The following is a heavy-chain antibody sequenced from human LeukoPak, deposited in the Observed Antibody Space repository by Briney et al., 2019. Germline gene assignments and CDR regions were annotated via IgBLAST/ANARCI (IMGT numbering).Heavy chain of an antibody. V-gene: IGHV3-21*01. D-gene: IGHD2-2*01. CDR3: ARVSCSSTSCYAQYGMDV. CDR1: GFTFSSYS. J-gene: IGHJ6*04. CDR2: ISSSSSYI. Sequence: GGSLRLSCAASGFTFSSYSMNWVRQAPGKGLEWVSSISSSSSYIYYADSVKGRFTISRDNAKNSLYLQVNSLRAEDTAVYYCARVSCSSTSCYAQYGMDVWGKGTTVTVSS.